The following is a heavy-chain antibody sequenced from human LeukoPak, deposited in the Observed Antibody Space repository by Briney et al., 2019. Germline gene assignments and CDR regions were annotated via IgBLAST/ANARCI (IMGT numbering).Heavy chain of an antibody. CDR3: ARTPLGYCSGGSCYGRHMDDAFDI. CDR2: IYPGDSDI. Sequence: GESLKISCKASGYSFTSYWIGWVRQKPGKGLEWMGIIYPGDSDIRYSRPFLRQVTISVDKSISTAYLQWSSLKASDTAMYYCARTPLGYCSGGSCYGRHMDDAFDIWGQGTMVTVSS. CDR1: GYSFTSYW. J-gene: IGHJ3*02. V-gene: IGHV5-51*01. D-gene: IGHD2-15*01.